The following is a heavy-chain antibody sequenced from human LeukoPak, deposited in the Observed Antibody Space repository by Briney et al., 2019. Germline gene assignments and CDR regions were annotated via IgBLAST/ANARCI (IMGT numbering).Heavy chain of an antibody. CDR3: ARGPRYYDFWSGPCAFDI. CDR1: GYTFTGYY. D-gene: IGHD3-3*01. CDR2: INPNSGGT. V-gene: IGHV1-2*02. J-gene: IGHJ3*02. Sequence: ASVKVSCKASGYTFTGYYMHWVRQAPGQGLEWVGWINPNSGGTNYAQKFQGRVTITRNTSISTAYMELSSLRSEDTAVYYCARGPRYYDFWSGPCAFDIWGQGTMVTVSS.